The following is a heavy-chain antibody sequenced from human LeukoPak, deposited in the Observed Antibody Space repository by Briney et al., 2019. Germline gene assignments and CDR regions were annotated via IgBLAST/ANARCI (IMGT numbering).Heavy chain of an antibody. CDR3: ARGSRVPAVLGDVLWDY. J-gene: IGHJ4*02. D-gene: IGHD2-2*01. CDR2: TYYRSKWYN. V-gene: IGHV6-1*01. Sequence: SQTLSLTCAISGDSVSSNSAAWNWIRQSPSRGLEWLGRTYYRSKWYNDYAVSVKSRITINPDTSKNQFSLQLNSVTPEDTAVYYCARGSRVPAVLGDVLWDYWGQGTLVTVSS. CDR1: GDSVSSNSAA.